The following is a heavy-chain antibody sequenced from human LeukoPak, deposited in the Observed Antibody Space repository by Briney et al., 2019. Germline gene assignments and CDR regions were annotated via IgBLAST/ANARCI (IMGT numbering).Heavy chain of an antibody. CDR3: ARGIRVVVVAVAFDY. V-gene: IGHV4-39*07. Sequence: PGRSLRLSCAASGFTFSSYGMHWVRQAPGKGLEWIGSIYYSGSTHYNPSLKSRVTISVDTSKNQFSLKLSSVTAADTAVYYCARGIRVVVVAVAFDYWGQGTLVTVSS. CDR2: IYYSGST. D-gene: IGHD2-15*01. J-gene: IGHJ4*02. CDR1: GFTFSSYG.